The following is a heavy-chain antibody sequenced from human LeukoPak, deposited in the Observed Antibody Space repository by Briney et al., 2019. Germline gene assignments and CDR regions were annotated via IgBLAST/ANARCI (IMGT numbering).Heavy chain of an antibody. CDR3: TRSLATKY. V-gene: IGHV3-74*01. CDR1: GFTFSDYW. CDR2: INTDGSIT. Sequence: GGSLRLSCAASGFTFSDYWMHWVRQVPGKGLVWVSHINTDGSITSYADSVKGRFTISRDNAKNTLYLQMSSLRAEEDTGVYYCTRSLATKYWGQGTLVIVSS. J-gene: IGHJ4*02. D-gene: IGHD5-24*01.